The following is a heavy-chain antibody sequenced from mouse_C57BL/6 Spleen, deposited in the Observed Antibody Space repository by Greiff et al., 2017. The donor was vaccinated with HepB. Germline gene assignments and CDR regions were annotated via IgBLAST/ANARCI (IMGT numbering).Heavy chain of an antibody. Sequence: EVKVVESGGGLVKPGGSLKLSCAASGFTFSDYGMHWVRQAPEKGLEWVAYISSGSSTIYYADTVKGRFTISRDNAKNTLFLQMTRLRSEDTAMYYCARDKGDAMDYWGQGTSVTVSS. CDR2: ISSGSSTI. CDR1: GFTFSDYG. CDR3: ARDKGDAMDY. V-gene: IGHV5-17*01. J-gene: IGHJ4*01.